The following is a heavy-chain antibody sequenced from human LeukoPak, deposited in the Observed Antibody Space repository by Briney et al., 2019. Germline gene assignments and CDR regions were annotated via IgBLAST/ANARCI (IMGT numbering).Heavy chain of an antibody. CDR3: ARVRRRVVPAAKEIDY. J-gene: IGHJ4*02. D-gene: IGHD2-2*01. V-gene: IGHV4-4*07. CDR2: IYTSGST. Sequence: SETLSLTCTVSGGSISSYYWSWIRQPAGKGLEWIGRIYTSGSTNYNPSLKSRVTISVDTSKNQFSLKLSSVTAADTAVYYCARVRRRVVPAAKEIDYWGQGTLVTVSS. CDR1: GGSISSYY.